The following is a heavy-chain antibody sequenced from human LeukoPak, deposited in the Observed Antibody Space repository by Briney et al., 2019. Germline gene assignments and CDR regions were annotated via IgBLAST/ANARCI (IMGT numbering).Heavy chain of an antibody. J-gene: IGHJ4*02. Sequence: GGSLRLSCAASGFTFSSYGMHWVRQAPGKGLEWVAFIRYDGSNKYYADSVKGRFTISRDNSKNTLYLQMNSLRAEDTAVYYCAKDAGYSSGWCDYWGQGTLVTVSS. CDR3: AKDAGYSSGWCDY. CDR1: GFTFSSYG. V-gene: IGHV3-30*02. D-gene: IGHD6-19*01. CDR2: IRYDGSNK.